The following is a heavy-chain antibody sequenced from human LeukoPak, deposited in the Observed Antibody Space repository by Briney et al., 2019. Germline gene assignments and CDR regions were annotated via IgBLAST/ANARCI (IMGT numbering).Heavy chain of an antibody. CDR3: ARDVTALDS. Sequence: GGSLILSCAASGFTFSSYWMSWVRQAPEEGLEWVANINQGGSEKYYVDSVRGRFTISRDNAKNSLYLQMNSLRADDTAVYYCARDVTALDSWGQGTLVTVSS. V-gene: IGHV3-7*01. J-gene: IGHJ4*02. CDR1: GFTFSSYW. CDR2: INQGGSEK. D-gene: IGHD2-2*01.